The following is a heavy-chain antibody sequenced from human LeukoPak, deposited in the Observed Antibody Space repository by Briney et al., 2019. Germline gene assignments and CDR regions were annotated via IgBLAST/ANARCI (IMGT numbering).Heavy chain of an antibody. Sequence: ASVKVSCKASGYTFTGYYMHWVRQAPGQGLEWMGWTNPNSGGTNYAQKFQGRVTMTRDTSISTAYMELSRLRSDDTAVYYCARTVGATTFEGYYFDYWGQGTLVTVSS. CDR3: ARTVGATTFEGYYFDY. J-gene: IGHJ4*02. D-gene: IGHD1-26*01. CDR2: TNPNSGGT. V-gene: IGHV1-2*02. CDR1: GYTFTGYY.